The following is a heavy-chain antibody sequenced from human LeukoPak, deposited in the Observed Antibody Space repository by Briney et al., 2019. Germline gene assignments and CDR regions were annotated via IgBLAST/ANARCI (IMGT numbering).Heavy chain of an antibody. Sequence: GGSLRLSRAASGFTFSSYAMHWVRQAPGKGLEWVAVISYDGSNKYYADSVKGRFTISRDNSKNTLYLQMNSLRAEDTAVYYCARGRDYYDNPDVAFDIWGQGTMVTVSS. CDR2: ISYDGSNK. CDR1: GFTFSSYA. V-gene: IGHV3-30-3*01. J-gene: IGHJ3*02. D-gene: IGHD3-22*01. CDR3: ARGRDYYDNPDVAFDI.